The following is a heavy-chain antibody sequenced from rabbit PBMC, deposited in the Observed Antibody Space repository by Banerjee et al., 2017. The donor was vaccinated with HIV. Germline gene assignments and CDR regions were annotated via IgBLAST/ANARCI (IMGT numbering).Heavy chain of an antibody. D-gene: IGHD6-1*01. CDR2: IDPVFGST. Sequence: QEQLKESGGGLVQPGGSLKLSCKASGFDFSSYYMNWVRQAPGKGLEWIGYIDPVFGSTYYASWAKGRFTISKTSSTSVTLQITSLTAADSATYFCARGDDGDPSDGYALSLWGQGTLVT. J-gene: IGHJ3*01. CDR3: ARGDDGDPSDGYALSL. CDR1: GFDFSSYYM. V-gene: IGHV1S45*01.